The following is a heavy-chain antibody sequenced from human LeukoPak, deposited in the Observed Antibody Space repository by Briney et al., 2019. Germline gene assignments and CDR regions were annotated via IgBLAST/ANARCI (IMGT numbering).Heavy chain of an antibody. Sequence: ASVKVSCKASGYTFTSYDINLVRHATGQGLEWMGWMNPNSGNTGYAQKFQGRVTMTRNTAVSTAYMELSSLRSEDTAVYYCARGDYYDSSEDYWGQGTLVTVSS. CDR1: GYTFTSYD. J-gene: IGHJ4*02. D-gene: IGHD3-22*01. V-gene: IGHV1-8*01. CDR2: MNPNSGNT. CDR3: ARGDYYDSSEDY.